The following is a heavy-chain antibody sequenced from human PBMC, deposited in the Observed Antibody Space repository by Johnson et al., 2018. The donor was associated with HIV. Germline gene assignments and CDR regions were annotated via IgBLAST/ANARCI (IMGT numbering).Heavy chain of an antibody. CDR2: TAHDESIT. V-gene: IGHV3-30*02. CDR3: ARDDTGYSSSFDAFDV. Sequence: QVQLVESGGGLVQPGESLRLSCAASGFTFANYGMHWVRQAPGKGLEWVAFTAHDESITHYADSVKGRFTMSRDNSKSTLNLQMNSLRAEDTAVYYCARDDTGYSSSFDAFDVWGQGTMVTVSS. D-gene: IGHD6-13*01. J-gene: IGHJ3*01. CDR1: GFTFANYG.